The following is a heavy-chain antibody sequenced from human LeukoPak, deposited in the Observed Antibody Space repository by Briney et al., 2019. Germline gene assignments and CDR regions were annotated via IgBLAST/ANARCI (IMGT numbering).Heavy chain of an antibody. CDR3: ARDLVLNYYMDV. CDR1: GYTFTGYY. J-gene: IGHJ6*03. CDR2: INPRNGAT. Sequence: ASVKVSCKASGYTFTGYYIHWVRQAPGQGLEWMGWINPRNGATNYAQKFQGRVTMTRDTSISTGYMDLSRLRSDDTAVYYCARDLVLNYYMDVWGEGTTVTVSS. V-gene: IGHV1-2*02.